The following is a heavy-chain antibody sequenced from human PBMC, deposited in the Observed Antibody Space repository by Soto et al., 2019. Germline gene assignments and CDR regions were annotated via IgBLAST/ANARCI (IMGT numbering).Heavy chain of an antibody. CDR1: GFTFSSYG. CDR3: ARDSGGDGAEYFQH. D-gene: IGHD2-21*02. V-gene: IGHV3-33*01. Sequence: QVQLVESGGGVVQPGRSLRLSCAASGFTFSSYGMHWVRQAPGKGLEWVAVIWYDGSNKYYADSVKGRFTISRDNSKNTLYLQMNSLRAEDTAVYYCARDSGGDGAEYFQHWGQGTLVTVSS. J-gene: IGHJ1*01. CDR2: IWYDGSNK.